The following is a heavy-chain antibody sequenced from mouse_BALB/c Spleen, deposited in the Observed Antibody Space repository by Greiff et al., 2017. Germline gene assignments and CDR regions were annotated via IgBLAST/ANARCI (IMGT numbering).Heavy chain of an antibody. CDR3: AREGLRRDYYAMDY. CDR2: INSNGGST. CDR1: GFTFSSYG. D-gene: IGHD2-2*01. Sequence: DVKLVESGGGLVQPGGSLKLSCAASGFTFSSYGMSWVRQTPDKRLELVATINSNGGSTYYPDSVKGRFTISRDNAKNTLYLQMSSLKSEDTAMYYCAREGLRRDYYAMDYWGQGTSVTVSS. J-gene: IGHJ4*01. V-gene: IGHV5-6-3*01.